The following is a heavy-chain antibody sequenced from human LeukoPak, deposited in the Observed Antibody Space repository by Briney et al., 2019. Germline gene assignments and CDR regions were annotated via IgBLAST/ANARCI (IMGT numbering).Heavy chain of an antibody. CDR2: ISTSSTYI. V-gene: IGHV3-21*01. CDR1: GFTFDDYA. CDR3: ARHEPVITLSSYYYGMDV. J-gene: IGHJ6*02. D-gene: IGHD1-14*01. Sequence: GGSLRLSCAASGFTFDDYAMHWVRHAPGKGLEWVSSISTSSTYIYYADSVKGRFTISRDNAKNSLYLQMNSLRAEDTAVYYCARHEPVITLSSYYYGMDVWGPGTTVTVSS.